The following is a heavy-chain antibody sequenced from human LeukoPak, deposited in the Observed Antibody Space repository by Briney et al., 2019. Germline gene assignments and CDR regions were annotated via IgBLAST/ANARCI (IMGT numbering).Heavy chain of an antibody. Sequence: ASVKVSCKVSGYTLTELSMHWVRQAPGKGLEWMGGFDPEDGETIYAQKFQGRVTMTEDTSTDTAYMELSSLRSEDTAVYYCARSIPGIAAAGTWSWFDPWGQGTLVTVSS. V-gene: IGHV1-24*01. D-gene: IGHD6-13*01. CDR1: GYTLTELS. J-gene: IGHJ5*02. CDR3: ARSIPGIAAAGTWSWFDP. CDR2: FDPEDGET.